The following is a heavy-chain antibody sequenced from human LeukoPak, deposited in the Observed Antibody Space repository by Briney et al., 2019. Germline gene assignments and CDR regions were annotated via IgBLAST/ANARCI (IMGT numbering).Heavy chain of an antibody. CDR2: INSYNGNT. D-gene: IGHD3-10*01. Sequence: ASVKVSCKASGYTFTSYYMHWVRQAPGQGLEWMGWINSYNGNTNYAQKSQGRVTMTTDTSTSTAYMELRSLRSDDTAVYYCARVEGNKYGSASYSYYYYGMDVWGQGTTVTVSS. CDR3: ARVEGNKYGSASYSYYYYGMDV. CDR1: GYTFTSYY. V-gene: IGHV1-18*04. J-gene: IGHJ6*02.